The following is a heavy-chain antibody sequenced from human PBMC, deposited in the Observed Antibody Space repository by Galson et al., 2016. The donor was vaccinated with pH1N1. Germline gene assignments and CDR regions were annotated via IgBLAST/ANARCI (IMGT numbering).Heavy chain of an antibody. J-gene: IGHJ3*01. Sequence: SLRLSCAATAFNFKRYGMNWVRQAPGKALEWVSYISSSSTNIHYADSVKGRFTISRDNAKNSLYLQMSSLRVEDTALYYCARDNYEFWSGYETFDLWGEGTMVTVSS. CDR1: AFNFKRYG. V-gene: IGHV3-48*04. D-gene: IGHD3-3*01. CDR2: ISSSSTNI. CDR3: ARDNYEFWSGYETFDL.